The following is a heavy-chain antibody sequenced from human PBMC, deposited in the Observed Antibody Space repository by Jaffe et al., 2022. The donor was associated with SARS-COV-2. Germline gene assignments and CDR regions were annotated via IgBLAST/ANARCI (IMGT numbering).Heavy chain of an antibody. Sequence: QLQLQESGPGLVKPSETLSLTCTVSGGSISSRNSYWGWIRQPPGKGLEWIGYIYYSGSGSSYYTGSTYYNPSLTSRVTISVDTSKSQFSLRLNSVTAADTAVYYCARVTRTTVNYFDYWGQGTLVTVSS. CDR1: GGSISSRNSY. V-gene: IGHV4-39*01. J-gene: IGHJ4*02. D-gene: IGHD1-1*01. CDR2: IYYSGSGSSYYTGST. CDR3: ARVTRTTVNYFDY.